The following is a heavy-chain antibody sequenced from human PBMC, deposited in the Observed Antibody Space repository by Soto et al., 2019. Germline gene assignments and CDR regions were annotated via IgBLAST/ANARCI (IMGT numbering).Heavy chain of an antibody. CDR3: ARGPLAITMIVGDDAFDI. Sequence: AASVKVSCKASGYTFTSYDINWVRQATGQGLEWMGWMNPNSGNTGYAQKFQGRVTMTRNTSISTAYMELSSLRSEDTAVYYCARGPLAITMIVGDDAFDIWGQGTMVTVS. D-gene: IGHD3-22*01. CDR2: MNPNSGNT. V-gene: IGHV1-8*01. CDR1: GYTFTSYD. J-gene: IGHJ3*02.